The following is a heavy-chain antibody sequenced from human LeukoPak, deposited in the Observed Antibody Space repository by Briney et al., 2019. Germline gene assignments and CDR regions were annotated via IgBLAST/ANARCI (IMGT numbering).Heavy chain of an antibody. D-gene: IGHD6-19*01. J-gene: IGHJ5*02. CDR1: GGSFSGYY. CDR3: ARGYSRAVAGSSWFDP. CDR2: INHSGST. V-gene: IGHV4-34*01. Sequence: PSETLSLTWAVYGGSFSGYYWSWIRQPPGKGLEWIGEINHSGSTNYNPSLKSRVTISVDTSKNQFSLKLSSVTAADTAVYYCARGYSRAVAGSSWFDPWGQGTLVTVSS.